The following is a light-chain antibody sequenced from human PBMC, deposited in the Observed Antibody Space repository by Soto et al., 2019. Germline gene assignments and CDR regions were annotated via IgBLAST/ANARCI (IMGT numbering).Light chain of an antibody. CDR3: QQYNSYSA. CDR2: DAS. J-gene: IGKJ2*01. Sequence: DIQMTQSPSTLSASVGDRVTITCRASQSISSWLAWYQQKPGKAPKLLIYDASSLESGVPSRFSGSGSRTEFTLTISSLQPDDFATYYCQQYNSYSAFGQGTKLEIK. CDR1: QSISSW. V-gene: IGKV1-5*01.